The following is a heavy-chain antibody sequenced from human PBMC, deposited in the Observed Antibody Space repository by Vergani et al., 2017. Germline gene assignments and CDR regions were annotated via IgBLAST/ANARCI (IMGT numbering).Heavy chain of an antibody. D-gene: IGHD2-2*01. CDR1: GGPFKNSA. J-gene: IGHJ4*02. CDR2: INPNSGGP. Sequence: QVQLVQSGAEVKKPGSSVKVSCKASGGPFKNSAFSWVRQVPGQGLEWMGWINPNSGGPNYAQKFQGRVTMTRDTSISTAYMELSNLRSDDTAVYYCARVGTSSNRDYFDYWGQGTLVTVSS. CDR3: ARVGTSSNRDYFDY. V-gene: IGHV1-2*02.